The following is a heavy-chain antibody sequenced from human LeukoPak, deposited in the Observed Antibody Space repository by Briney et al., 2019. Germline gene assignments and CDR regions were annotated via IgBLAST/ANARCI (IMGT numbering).Heavy chain of an antibody. J-gene: IGHJ4*02. CDR1: GYTFTSYG. D-gene: IGHD2-15*01. CDR3: ARAPGPVRYVDY. Sequence: GASVKVPCKASGYTFTSYGISWVRQAPGQGLEWMGWISAYNGNTNYAQKLQGRVTMTTDTSTSTAYMELRSLRSDDTALFYCARAPGPVRYVDYWGQGTLVTVSS. CDR2: ISAYNGNT. V-gene: IGHV1-18*01.